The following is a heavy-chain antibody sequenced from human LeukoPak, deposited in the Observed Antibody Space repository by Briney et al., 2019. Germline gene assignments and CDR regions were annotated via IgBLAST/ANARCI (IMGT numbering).Heavy chain of an antibody. Sequence: SETLSLTCTVSGGSIRGFYWSWFRQPAGKGLEWIGRIYTSGNTNYNPSLKSRVTMSVDTSKNQFSLKLSSVTAADTPVYYCASGAAYWYFDLWGRGTLVTVSS. CDR1: GGSIRGFY. CDR3: ASGAAYWYFDL. J-gene: IGHJ2*01. V-gene: IGHV4-4*07. D-gene: IGHD4/OR15-4a*01. CDR2: IYTSGNT.